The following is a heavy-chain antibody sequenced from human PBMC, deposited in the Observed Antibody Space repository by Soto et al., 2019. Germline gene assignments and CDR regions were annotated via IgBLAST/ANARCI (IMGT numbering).Heavy chain of an antibody. CDR2: IYYSGST. D-gene: IGHD6-19*01. V-gene: IGHV4-61*01. J-gene: IGHJ6*02. CDR1: GGSVSSGSYY. Sequence: QVQLQESGPGLVKPSETLSLTCTVSGGSVSSGSYYWSWIRQPPGKGLEWIGYIYYSGSTNYNPSLKSRVTISVDTSKNQFSLKLSSVTAADTAVYYCARDPGIAVAGPLYYYYGMAVWGQGTTVTVSS. CDR3: ARDPGIAVAGPLYYYYGMAV.